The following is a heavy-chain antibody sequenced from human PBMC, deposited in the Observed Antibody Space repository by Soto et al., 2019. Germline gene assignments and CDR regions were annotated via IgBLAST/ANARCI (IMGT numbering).Heavy chain of an antibody. J-gene: IGHJ6*02. CDR1: GYTFTSYG. V-gene: IGHV1-18*01. D-gene: IGHD2-2*01. CDR3: ATFGYCSSTSCPYYYYGMDV. CDR2: ISAYNGNT. Sequence: VQLVQSGAEVKKPGASVKVSCKASGYTFTSYGISWVRQAPGQGLEWMGWISAYNGNTNYAQKLQGRVTMTTDTSTSTAYMELRSLRSDDTAVYYCATFGYCSSTSCPYYYYGMDVWGQGTTVTVSS.